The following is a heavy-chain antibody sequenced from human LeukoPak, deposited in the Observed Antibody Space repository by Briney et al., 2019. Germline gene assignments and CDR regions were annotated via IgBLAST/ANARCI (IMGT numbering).Heavy chain of an antibody. D-gene: IGHD6-13*01. CDR1: GYSFTSYW. CDR3: ARAVIMMSRSAGWFDP. CDR2: IYPGDSDT. Sequence: GESLKISCKGSGYSFTSYWIGWVRQMPGKGLEWMGIIYPGDSDTRYSPSFQGQVTISADKSISTAYLQWSSLKASDTAMYYCARAVIMMSRSAGWFDPWGQGTLVTVSS. V-gene: IGHV5-51*01. J-gene: IGHJ5*02.